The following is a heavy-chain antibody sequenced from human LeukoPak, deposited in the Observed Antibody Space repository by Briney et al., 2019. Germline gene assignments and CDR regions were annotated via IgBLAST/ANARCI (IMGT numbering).Heavy chain of an antibody. D-gene: IGHD3-9*01. V-gene: IGHV3-15*01. J-gene: IGHJ3*02. Sequence: GGSLRLSCAASGFTFSGSALHWVRQASGKGLEWVGRIKSKTDGGTTDYAAPVKGRFTISRDDSKNTLYLQMNSLKTEDTAVYYCTTAVDYDILTGYYPLGHDAFDIWGQGTMVTVSS. CDR2: IKSKTDGGTT. CDR1: GFTFSGSA. CDR3: TTAVDYDILTGYYPLGHDAFDI.